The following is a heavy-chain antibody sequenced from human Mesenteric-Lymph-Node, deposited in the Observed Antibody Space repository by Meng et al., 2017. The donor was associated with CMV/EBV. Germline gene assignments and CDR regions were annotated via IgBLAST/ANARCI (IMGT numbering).Heavy chain of an antibody. D-gene: IGHD3-22*01. J-gene: IGHJ4*02. CDR2: IYYSGST. V-gene: IGHV4-31*02. CDR1: GGSILSGGYY. Sequence: VSGGSILSGGYYWSWIRQHPGKGLEWIGYIYYSGSTYYNPSLKSRVTISVDTSKNQFSLKLSSVTAADTAVYYCARLYFHDSSGQDYWGQGTLVTVSS. CDR3: ARLYFHDSSGQDY.